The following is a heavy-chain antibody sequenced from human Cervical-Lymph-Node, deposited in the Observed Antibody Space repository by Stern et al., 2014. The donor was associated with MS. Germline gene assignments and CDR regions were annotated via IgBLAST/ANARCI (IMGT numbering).Heavy chain of an antibody. J-gene: IGHJ6*02. CDR3: ARDNDDNGMDV. V-gene: IGHV1-69*01. CDR1: GGTFINHA. Sequence: QVQLVQSEAEVKKPGSSGKVSCKASGGTFINHAISWVRQAPGQGLEWMGGFIPIFGTTHYAQKFQGRVTISADESASTAYMELSSLRSQDTAVYYCARDNDDNGMDVWGQGTTVIVSS. CDR2: FIPIFGTT. D-gene: IGHD2-8*01.